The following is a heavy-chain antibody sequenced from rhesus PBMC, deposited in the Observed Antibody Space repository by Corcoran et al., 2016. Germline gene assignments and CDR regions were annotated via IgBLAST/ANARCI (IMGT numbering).Heavy chain of an antibody. CDR3: ARRRIGNYFDY. D-gene: IGHD2-15*01. Sequence: QVQLQESGPGLVKPSETLSLTCAVSGYSISSGYGWSWIRQPPGKGLEWIGYIGGRGGSTNYNPSLRMRATISNDTSKNQFSLKLSSVTAADTAVYYCARRRIGNYFDYWGQGVLVTVSS. V-gene: IGHV4-127*01. CDR2: IGGRGGST. CDR1: GYSISSGYG. J-gene: IGHJ4*01.